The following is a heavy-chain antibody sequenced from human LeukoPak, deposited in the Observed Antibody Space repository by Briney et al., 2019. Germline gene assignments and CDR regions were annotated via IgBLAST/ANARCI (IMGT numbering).Heavy chain of an antibody. CDR3: ARDSRLSRRYFDY. D-gene: IGHD3-16*02. V-gene: IGHV3-48*04. CDR1: GFTFSSYS. CDR2: INSIGSTT. J-gene: IGHJ4*02. Sequence: GGSLRLSCAASGFTFSSYSMNWVRQAPGKGLEWVSYINSIGSTTYYADSVKGRFTISRDNAKNSLYLQMNSLRAEDTAVYYCARDSRLSRRYFDYWGQGTLVTVSS.